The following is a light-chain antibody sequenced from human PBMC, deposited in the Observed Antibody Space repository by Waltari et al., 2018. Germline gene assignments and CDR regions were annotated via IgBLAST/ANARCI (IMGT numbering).Light chain of an antibody. CDR2: GAS. Sequence: EFVLTQSPGTLSLSPGERATLSCRASQSVSSRYFAWYQQTPGQAPRLLIYGASSRATGIPDRFSGSGSGTDFTLTISRLEPEDFAVYYCQQYGTSSYTFGQGTKLEI. CDR1: QSVSSRY. J-gene: IGKJ2*01. CDR3: QQYGTSSYT. V-gene: IGKV3-20*01.